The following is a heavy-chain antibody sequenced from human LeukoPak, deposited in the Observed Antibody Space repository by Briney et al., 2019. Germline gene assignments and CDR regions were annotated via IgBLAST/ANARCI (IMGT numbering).Heavy chain of an antibody. CDR1: GYTFTSYY. V-gene: IGHV1-46*01. Sequence: ASVNVSCKASGYTFTSYYMHWVRQAPGQGLEWMGIINPSGGSTSYAQKFQGRVTMTRDTSSSTVYMELSSLRSEDTAVYYCAAGPPCTNGVCYGAFDIWGQGTMVTVSS. CDR2: INPSGGST. D-gene: IGHD2-8*01. CDR3: AAGPPCTNGVCYGAFDI. J-gene: IGHJ3*02.